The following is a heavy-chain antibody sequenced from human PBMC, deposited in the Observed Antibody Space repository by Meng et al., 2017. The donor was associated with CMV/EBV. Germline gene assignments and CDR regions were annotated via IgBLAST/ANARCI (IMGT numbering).Heavy chain of an antibody. Sequence: ASVKVSCKASGYTLTSYGISWVRQAPGQGLEWMGWMNPNSGNTGYAQKFQGRVTMTRNTSISTAYMELSSLRSEDTAVYYCARGLDPTTVENWFDPWGQGTLVTVSS. D-gene: IGHD4-23*01. CDR1: GYTLTSYG. V-gene: IGHV1-8*02. CDR3: ARGLDPTTVENWFDP. CDR2: MNPNSGNT. J-gene: IGHJ5*02.